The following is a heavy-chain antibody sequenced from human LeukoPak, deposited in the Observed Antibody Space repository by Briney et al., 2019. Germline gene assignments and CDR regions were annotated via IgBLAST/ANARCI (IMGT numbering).Heavy chain of an antibody. CDR1: GGSFSGYY. J-gene: IGHJ4*02. CDR2: INHSGST. Sequence: SETLSLTCAVYGGSFSGYYWSWIRQPPGKGLEWIGEINHSGSTNYNPSLKSRVTISVDTSKNQFSLKLSSVTAADTAVYYCARAKTYDFWSGYRPKTYYFDYWGQGTLVTVSS. D-gene: IGHD3-3*01. CDR3: ARAKTYDFWSGYRPKTYYFDY. V-gene: IGHV4-34*01.